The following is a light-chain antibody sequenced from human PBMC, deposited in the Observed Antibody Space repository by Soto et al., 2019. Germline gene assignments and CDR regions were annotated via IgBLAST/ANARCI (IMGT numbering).Light chain of an antibody. V-gene: IGLV2-14*01. CDR2: EVR. CDR3: TSYTPTGALV. CDR1: NTDVGGYNY. J-gene: IGLJ6*01. Sequence: QSVLTQPASVSGSPGQSITVSCTGTNTDVGGYNYVSWYQHRPGKAPRLMIYEVRNRLSGVSNRFSGSKSGNTASLTISGLQSEDEADYYCTSYTPTGALVFGNGTKVTVL.